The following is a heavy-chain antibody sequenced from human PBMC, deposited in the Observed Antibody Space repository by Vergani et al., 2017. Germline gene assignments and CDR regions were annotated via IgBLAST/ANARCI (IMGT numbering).Heavy chain of an antibody. Sequence: VQLLQSGGGEIQPGGSLRLSCRASGFTFTDYGISWVRQAPGKGLEWVGFVRNKEDGGTPEHAASVKGRFTISRDDSKAIAYLQMNSLKTEDTAVYYCTTGFPGSSWSTYWGQGTLVTVSS. V-gene: IGHV3-49*04. CDR3: TTGFPGSSWSTY. CDR1: GFTFTDYG. CDR2: VRNKEDGGTP. D-gene: IGHD6-13*01. J-gene: IGHJ4*01.